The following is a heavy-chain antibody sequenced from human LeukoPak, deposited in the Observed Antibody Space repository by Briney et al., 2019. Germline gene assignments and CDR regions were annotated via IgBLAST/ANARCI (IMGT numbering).Heavy chain of an antibody. J-gene: IGHJ4*02. CDR1: GGSFSGYY. Sequence: SETLSLTCAVYGGSFSGYYWSWIRQPPGKGLEWIGEINHSGSTNYNPSLRSRVTISVDTSKNQFSLKLSSVTAADTAVYYCARGGQRRRAHCDYWGQGTLVTVSS. D-gene: IGHD6-25*01. CDR3: ARGGQRRRAHCDY. V-gene: IGHV4-34*01. CDR2: INHSGST.